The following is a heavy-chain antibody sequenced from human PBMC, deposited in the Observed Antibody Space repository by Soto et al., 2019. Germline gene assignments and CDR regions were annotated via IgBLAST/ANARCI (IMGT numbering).Heavy chain of an antibody. CDR1: GFTFSSYG. V-gene: IGHV3-33*01. CDR2: IWYDGSNK. Sequence: PGGSLRLSCAASGFTFSSYGMHWVRQAPGKGLEWVAVIWYDGSNKYYADSVKGRFTISRDNSKNTLYLQMNSLRAEDTAVYYCARVRIAAARGFDYWGQGTLVTVSS. CDR3: ARVRIAAARGFDY. D-gene: IGHD6-13*01. J-gene: IGHJ4*02.